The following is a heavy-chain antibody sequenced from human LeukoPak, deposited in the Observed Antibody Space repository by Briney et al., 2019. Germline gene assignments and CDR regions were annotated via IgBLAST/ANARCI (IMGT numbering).Heavy chain of an antibody. D-gene: IGHD3-10*01. CDR1: GFTFSSYA. CDR3: AKEGYDRFKGVRGVIYFDY. Sequence: PGGSLRLSCAASGFTFSSYAMSWVRQAPGKGLEWVSAISGSGGGTYYADSVKGRFTISRDNSKNTLYLQMNSLRAEDTAVYYCAKEGYDRFKGVRGVIYFDYWGQGTLVTVSS. V-gene: IGHV3-23*01. CDR2: ISGSGGGT. J-gene: IGHJ4*02.